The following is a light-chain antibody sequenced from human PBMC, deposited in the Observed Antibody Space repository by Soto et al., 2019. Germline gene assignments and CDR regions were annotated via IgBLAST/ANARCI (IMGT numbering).Light chain of an antibody. CDR3: QQSYSTPYT. J-gene: IGKJ2*01. V-gene: IGKV1-39*01. Sequence: DIQMTQSPSSLSASVGDRVTITCRASQSISSYLNWYQQKPGKAPKLLIYAASSLQSGVPSRCSGSGSGSDFTPTISSLQPEDFATFYCQQSYSTPYTSGHGTKLEIK. CDR2: AAS. CDR1: QSISSY.